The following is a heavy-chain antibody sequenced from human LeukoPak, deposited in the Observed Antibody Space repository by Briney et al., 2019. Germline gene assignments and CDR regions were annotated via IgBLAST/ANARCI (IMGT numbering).Heavy chain of an antibody. V-gene: IGHV4-59*01. CDR3: ARAPYGSGTRNYYMDV. Sequence: PSETLSLTCTVSGGSISSYYWSWIRQPPGKGLEWIGYIYYSGSTDSNASLKSRVTISLDTSKNQFSLRLSSVTAADTAVYYCARAPYGSGTRNYYMDVWGKGTTVTVSS. J-gene: IGHJ6*03. D-gene: IGHD3-10*01. CDR1: GGSISSYY. CDR2: IYYSGST.